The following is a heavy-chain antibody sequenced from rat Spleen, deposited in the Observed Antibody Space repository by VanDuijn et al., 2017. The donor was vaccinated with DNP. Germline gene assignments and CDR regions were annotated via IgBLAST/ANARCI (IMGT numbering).Heavy chain of an antibody. J-gene: IGHJ2*01. Sequence: EVQLVESGGGLVQPGKSLKLSCAASGFTFSAYYMAWVRQAPAKGLEWVAYIGSPAYAPYSTDSVKGRFTISRDNAKSILYLQMNSLRSEDMATYYCARHALSTFDYWGQGVMVTVSS. CDR2: IGSPAYAP. V-gene: IGHV5-22*01. CDR1: GFTFSAYY. CDR3: ARHALSTFDY. D-gene: IGHD1-2*01.